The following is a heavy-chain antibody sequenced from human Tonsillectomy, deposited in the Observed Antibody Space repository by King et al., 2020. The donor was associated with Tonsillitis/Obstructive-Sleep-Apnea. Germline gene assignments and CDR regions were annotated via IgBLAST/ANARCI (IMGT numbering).Heavy chain of an antibody. D-gene: IGHD2-2*01. V-gene: IGHV3-15*01. J-gene: IGHJ4*02. Sequence: VQLVESGGGLVKPGGSLRLSCAASGFTFSNAWMSWVRQAPGKGLEWVGRIKSKTDGGTTDYAAPVQGRFTISRDDSKNTLYLQMNSLKTADTAVYYCTTEEDCSSTSCSLFDYWGQGTLVTVSA. CDR1: GFTFSNAW. CDR3: TTEEDCSSTSCSLFDY. CDR2: IKSKTDGGTT.